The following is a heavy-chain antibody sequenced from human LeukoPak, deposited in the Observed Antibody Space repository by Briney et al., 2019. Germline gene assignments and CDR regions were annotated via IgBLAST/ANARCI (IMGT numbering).Heavy chain of an antibody. CDR3: ARDKVAVAGTFDY. CDR1: DYSISSGYY. CDR2: IYYSGST. V-gene: IGHV4-38-2*02. Sequence: SETLSLTCTVSDYSISSGYYWGWIRQPPGKGLEWIGSIYYSGSTYYNPSLKSLVTISVDTSKNQFSLKLSSVTAADTAVYYCARDKVAVAGTFDYWGQGTLVTVSS. J-gene: IGHJ4*02. D-gene: IGHD6-19*01.